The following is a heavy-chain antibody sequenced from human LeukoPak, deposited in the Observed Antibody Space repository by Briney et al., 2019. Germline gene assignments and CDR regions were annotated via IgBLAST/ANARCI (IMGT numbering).Heavy chain of an antibody. CDR3: ARGTTFDY. V-gene: IGHV4-30-2*01. Sequence: SQTLSLTCTVSGGSISSGGYYWSWIRQPPGKGLEWIGYIYHSGSTYYNPSLKSRVTISVDRSKNQFSLKLSSATAADTAVYYCARGTTFDYWGQGTLVTVSS. D-gene: IGHD1-14*01. CDR2: IYHSGST. CDR1: GGSISSGGYY. J-gene: IGHJ4*02.